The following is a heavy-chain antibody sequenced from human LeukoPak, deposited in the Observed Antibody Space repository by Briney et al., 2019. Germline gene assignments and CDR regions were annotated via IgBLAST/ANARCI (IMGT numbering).Heavy chain of an antibody. V-gene: IGHV4-59*12. CDR2: IYYSGST. J-gene: IGHJ5*02. CDR1: GGSISRYY. CDR3: ARGPWFFGVGAWRWFDP. D-gene: IGHD3-3*01. Sequence: KPSETLSLTCTVSGGSISRYYWSWIRQPPGKGLEWIGYIYYSGSTNYNPSLKSRVTISVDTSKNQFSLKLSSVTAADTAVYYCARGPWFFGVGAWRWFDPWGQGTLVTVSS.